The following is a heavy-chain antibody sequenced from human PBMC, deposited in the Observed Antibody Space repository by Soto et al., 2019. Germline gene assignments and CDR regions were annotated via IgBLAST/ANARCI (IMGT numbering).Heavy chain of an antibody. CDR2: ISAYNGNT. D-gene: IGHD6-19*01. J-gene: IGHJ4*02. Sequence: GASVKVSCKASGYTFTSYGISWVRQAPGQGLEWMGWISAYNGNTNYAQKLQGRVTMTTDTSTSTAYMELRSLRSDDTAVYYCARSLAVAFSERLLFDYWGQGTLVTVSS. V-gene: IGHV1-18*01. CDR1: GYTFTSYG. CDR3: ARSLAVAFSERLLFDY.